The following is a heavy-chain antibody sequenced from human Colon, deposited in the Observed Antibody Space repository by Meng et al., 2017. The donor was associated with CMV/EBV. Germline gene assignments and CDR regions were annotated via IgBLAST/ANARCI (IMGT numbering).Heavy chain of an antibody. CDR3: ARSWSGYTYYFDY. CDR1: GFNFDDYA. CDR2: ISWNSNSR. V-gene: IGHV3-9*01. Sequence: GGSLRLSCAASGFNFDDYAMHWVRQIPGKGLEWVSGISWNSNSRGYGGSVRGRFTISRDNAKNSLYLQMNSLRAEDTAVYYCARSWSGYTYYFDYWGQGTLVTVSS. D-gene: IGHD3-3*01. J-gene: IGHJ4*02.